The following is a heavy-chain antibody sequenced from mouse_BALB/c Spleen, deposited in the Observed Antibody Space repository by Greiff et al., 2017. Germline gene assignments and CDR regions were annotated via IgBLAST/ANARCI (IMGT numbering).Heavy chain of an antibody. Sequence: QVQLKESGPGLVAPSQSLSITCTVSGFSLTSYGVHWVRQPPGKGLEWLGVIWAGGSTNYNSALMSRLSISKDNSKSQVFLKMNSLQTDDTAMYYCARDDGNYDYAMDYWGQGTSVTVSS. D-gene: IGHD2-1*01. J-gene: IGHJ4*01. CDR3: ARDDGNYDYAMDY. CDR2: IWAGGST. V-gene: IGHV2-9*02. CDR1: GFSLTSYG.